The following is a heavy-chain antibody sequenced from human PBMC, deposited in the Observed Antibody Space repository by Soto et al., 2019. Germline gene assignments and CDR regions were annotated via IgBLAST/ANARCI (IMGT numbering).Heavy chain of an antibody. D-gene: IGHD3-10*01. J-gene: IGHJ6*02. V-gene: IGHV1-69*04. CDR2: IIPILGIA. Sequence: GASVKVSCKASGGTFSSYTISWVRQAPGQGLEWMGRIIPILGIANYAQKFQGRVTITADKSTSTAYMELSSLRSEDTAVYYCARDGLTMVRGVSKSYYYSGMDVWGQGTTVTVSS. CDR1: GGTFSSYT. CDR3: ARDGLTMVRGVSKSYYYSGMDV.